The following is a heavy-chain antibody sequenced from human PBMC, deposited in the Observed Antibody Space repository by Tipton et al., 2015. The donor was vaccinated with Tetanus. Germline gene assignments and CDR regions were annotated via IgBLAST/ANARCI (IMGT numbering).Heavy chain of an antibody. J-gene: IGHJ2*01. CDR1: GASINAGGYL. V-gene: IGHV3-11*01. CDR3: ARVWGRGQLVTKPNWYFDL. D-gene: IGHD6-6*01. Sequence: LSLTCTVSGASINAGGYLWTWIRQAPGKGLEWVSYISSSGSTIYYADSVKGRFTISRDNAKNSLSLQVNSLRAEDTAVYYCARVWGRGQLVTKPNWYFDLWGRGTLVTVSS. CDR2: ISSSGSTI.